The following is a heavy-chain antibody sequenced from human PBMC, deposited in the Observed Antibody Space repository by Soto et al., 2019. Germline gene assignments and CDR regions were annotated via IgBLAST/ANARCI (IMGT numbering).Heavy chain of an antibody. CDR1: GFTFSSYG. J-gene: IGHJ4*02. Sequence: PGGSLRLSCAASGFTFSSYGMHWVRQAPGKGLEWVAVISYDGSNKYYADSVKGRFTISRDNSKNTLYLQMNSLRAEDTAVYYCAKVSNYDSSGYYLGDLFDYWGQGALVTVSS. CDR2: ISYDGSNK. V-gene: IGHV3-30*18. D-gene: IGHD3-22*01. CDR3: AKVSNYDSSGYYLGDLFDY.